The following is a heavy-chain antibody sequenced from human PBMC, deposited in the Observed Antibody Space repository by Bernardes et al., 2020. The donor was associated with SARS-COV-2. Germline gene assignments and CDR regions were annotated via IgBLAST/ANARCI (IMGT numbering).Heavy chain of an antibody. CDR2: FSGTADST. CDR1: GLTFHSYA. CDR3: ATEPCVDDDCYIDW. Sequence: GGSLRLSCAASGLTFHSYAMNWVRQAPGKGLEWVSGFSGTADSTYYGDSVKGRFTISRDNSKSTLYLQMNSLRAEDTAIYHCATEPCVDDDCYIDWWGQGTLVTVSS. J-gene: IGHJ4*02. D-gene: IGHD4-17*01. V-gene: IGHV3-23*01.